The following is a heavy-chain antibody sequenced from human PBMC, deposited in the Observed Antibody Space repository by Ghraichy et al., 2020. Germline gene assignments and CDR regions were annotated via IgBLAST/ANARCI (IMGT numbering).Heavy chain of an antibody. D-gene: IGHD2-15*01. V-gene: IGHV3-48*03. CDR3: ARVSGYCSGGSCYSVETVCDY. J-gene: IGHJ4*02. Sequence: GGSLRLSCAAFGFTFSSYEMNWVRQAPGKGLEWVSYISSSGSTIYYADSVKGRFTISRDNAKNSLYLQMNSLRAEDTAVYYCARVSGYCSGGSCYSVETVCDYWGQGTLVTVSS. CDR2: ISSSGSTI. CDR1: GFTFSSYE.